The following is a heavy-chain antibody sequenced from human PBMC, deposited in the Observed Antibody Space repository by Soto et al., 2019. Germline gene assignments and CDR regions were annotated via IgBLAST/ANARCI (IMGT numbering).Heavy chain of an antibody. CDR2: IYPGGDT. D-gene: IGHD3-10*01. Sequence: ETLSLTCTVAGHSINSDYYWGWIRQPPGKGLEWIGSIYPGGDTYYNLSLKSRVTISIDTSKNQFSLRLTSVTAADTAMYYCARKGYYTSGMINLFDSWGQGTLVTVSS. CDR3: ARKGYYTSGMINLFDS. CDR1: GHSINSDYY. J-gene: IGHJ4*02. V-gene: IGHV4-38-2*02.